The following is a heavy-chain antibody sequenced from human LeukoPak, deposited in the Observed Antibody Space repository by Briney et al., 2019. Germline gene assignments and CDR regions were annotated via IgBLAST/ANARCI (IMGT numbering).Heavy chain of an antibody. CDR2: IYTSGST. J-gene: IGHJ6*03. CDR1: GGSISSGSYY. Sequence: SETLSLTCTVSGGSISSGSYYWSWIRQPAGKGLEWIGRIYTSGSTNYNPSLKSRVTISVDTSKNQFSLKLSSVTAADTAVYYCARDRIYYYYYYMDVWGKGTTVTVSS. CDR3: ARDRIYYYYYYMDV. V-gene: IGHV4-61*02.